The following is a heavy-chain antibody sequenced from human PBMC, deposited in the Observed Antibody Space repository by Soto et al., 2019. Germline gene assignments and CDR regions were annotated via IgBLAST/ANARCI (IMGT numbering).Heavy chain of an antibody. D-gene: IGHD6-13*01. CDR3: AKRQGIGSAAKNFDF. CDR1: GGTFSSYA. V-gene: IGHV1-69*01. Sequence: QVQLVQSGAEVKKPGSSVKVSCKASGGTFSSYAISWVRQAPGQGLEWMGEIISMFGAAMYAQKFQGRVTITADESASTAYMELSSLRSEDTAVYYCAKRQGIGSAAKNFDFWGQGTLSPSPQ. J-gene: IGHJ4*02. CDR2: IISMFGAA.